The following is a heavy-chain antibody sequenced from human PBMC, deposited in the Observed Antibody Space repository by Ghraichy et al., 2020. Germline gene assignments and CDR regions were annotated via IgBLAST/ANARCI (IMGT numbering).Heavy chain of an antibody. D-gene: IGHD4-17*01. Sequence: SGPTLVKPTQTLTLTCTFSGFSLSTSGVGVGWIRQPPGKALEWLALIYWNDDKRYSPSLKSRLTITKDTSKNQVVLTMTNMDPVDTATYYCAHEDYGDYYFDYWGQGTLVTVSS. CDR1: GFSLSTSGVG. CDR2: IYWNDDK. J-gene: IGHJ4*02. CDR3: AHEDYGDYYFDY. V-gene: IGHV2-5*01.